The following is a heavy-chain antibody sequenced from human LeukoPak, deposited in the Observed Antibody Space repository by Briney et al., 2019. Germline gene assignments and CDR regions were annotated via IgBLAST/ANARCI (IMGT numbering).Heavy chain of an antibody. D-gene: IGHD3-22*01. J-gene: IGHJ3*01. V-gene: IGHV5-51*01. CDR1: GYRFSTYW. Sequence: GESLKISCKGSGYRFSTYWIAWVRQLPGKGLEWMRIIYPDDSDTRYSTSFQGQVTISADKSVSTAYLQWSSLKASDTAMYYCARPNITSYYDSRGYDAFDVWGQGTMVTVSS. CDR3: ARPNITSYYDSRGYDAFDV. CDR2: IYPDDSDT.